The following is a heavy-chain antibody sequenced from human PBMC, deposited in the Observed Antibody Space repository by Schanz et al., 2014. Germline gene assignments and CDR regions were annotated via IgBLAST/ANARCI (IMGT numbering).Heavy chain of an antibody. CDR2: LSGSGGST. CDR1: GLTLSSNA. Sequence: EGQLAESGGGLVQPGGSLRLSWAALGLTLSSNAMGWARQAPGKGLEWVSALSGSGGSTYYADSVKGRFTISRDNSKTTLSLQMNSLRAEDTAMYYCARRASCSRIGCPFDSWGQGTLVTVSS. J-gene: IGHJ4*02. D-gene: IGHD2-2*01. CDR3: ARRASCSRIGCPFDS. V-gene: IGHV3-23*04.